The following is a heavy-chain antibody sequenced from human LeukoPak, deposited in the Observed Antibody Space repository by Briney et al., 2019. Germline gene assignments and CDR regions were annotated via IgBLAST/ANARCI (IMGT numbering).Heavy chain of an antibody. CDR2: INPNSGGT. Sequence: GASVKVSCKASGYTFTGYYMHWVRQAPGQGLEWMGWINPNSGGTNYAQKFQGRVTMTRDTSISTAYMELCRLRSDDTAVYYCARDNYGSKDTDATYYFDYWGQGTLVTVSP. V-gene: IGHV1-2*02. J-gene: IGHJ4*02. CDR3: ARDNYGSKDTDATYYFDY. D-gene: IGHD3-10*01. CDR1: GYTFTGYY.